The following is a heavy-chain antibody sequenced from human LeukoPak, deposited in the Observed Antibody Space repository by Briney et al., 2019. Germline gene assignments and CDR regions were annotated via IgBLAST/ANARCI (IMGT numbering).Heavy chain of an antibody. V-gene: IGHV1-2*06. D-gene: IGHD5-24*01. CDR2: INPNSGGT. CDR3: ARDEGDGYNWNY. J-gene: IGHJ4*02. CDR1: GYTFTSYY. Sequence: ASVKVSCKASGYTFTSYYMHWVRQAPGQGLEWMGQINPNSGGTNYAQKFQGRVTMTRDTSISTAYMELSRLRSDDTAVYYCARDEGDGYNWNYWGQGTLVTVSS.